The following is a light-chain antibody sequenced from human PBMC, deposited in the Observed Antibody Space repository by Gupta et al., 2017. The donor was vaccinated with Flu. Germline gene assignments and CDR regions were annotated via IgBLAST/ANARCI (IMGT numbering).Light chain of an antibody. CDR2: TVS. CDR1: QSVSTY. V-gene: IGKV1-39*01. J-gene: IGKJ1*01. CDR3: QQSYSAPRT. Sequence: DIQLTQSPSSVSASVGDRVTITCRTTQSVSTYLNWYQQKPGKVPKVLIYTVSTLQSGVTSRFSGSGSGTEFTLTISSLQPEDFATYYCQQSYSAPRTFGQGTKVDFK.